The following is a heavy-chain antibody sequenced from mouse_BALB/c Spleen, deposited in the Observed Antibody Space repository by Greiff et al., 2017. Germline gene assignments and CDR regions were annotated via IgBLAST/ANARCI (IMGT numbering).Heavy chain of an antibody. Sequence: EVQLQESGAELVKPGASVKLSCTASGFNIKDTYMPWVKQRPEQGLEWIGRIDPANGNTKYDPKFQGKATITADTSSNTAYLQLSSLTSEDTAVYYCARGLIDYAMDYWGQGTSVTVSS. V-gene: IGHV14-3*02. CDR1: GFNIKDTY. J-gene: IGHJ4*01. D-gene: IGHD2-2*01. CDR3: ARGLIDYAMDY. CDR2: IDPANGNT.